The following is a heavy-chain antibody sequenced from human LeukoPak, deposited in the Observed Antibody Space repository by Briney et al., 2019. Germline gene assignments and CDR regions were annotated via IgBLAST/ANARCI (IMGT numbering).Heavy chain of an antibody. D-gene: IGHD3-10*01. CDR3: ARVYYYGSGKVYGMDV. CDR1: GYTFTSYD. CDR2: MNPNSGNT. V-gene: IGHV1-8*01. J-gene: IGHJ6*02. Sequence: GASVKVSCKASGYTFTSYDINWVRQATGQGLERMGWMNPNSGNTGYAQKFQGRVTMTRNTSISTAYMELSSLRSEDTAVYYCARVYYYGSGKVYGMDVWGQGTTVTVSS.